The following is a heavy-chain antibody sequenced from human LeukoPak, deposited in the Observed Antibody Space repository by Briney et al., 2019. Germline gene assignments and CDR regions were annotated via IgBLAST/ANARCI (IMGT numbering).Heavy chain of an antibody. J-gene: IGHJ4*02. D-gene: IGHD3-10*01. CDR3: ARAQAQAYGSGSYYIPVISGSDY. Sequence: ASVKVSCKASGYTFTSYYMHWVRQAPGQGLEWMGIINPSGGSTSYAQKFQGRVSMTRDTSTSTVYMELSSLRSEDTAVYYCARAQAQAYGSGSYYIPVISGSDYWGQGTLVTVSS. CDR2: INPSGGST. V-gene: IGHV1-46*01. CDR1: GYTFTSYY.